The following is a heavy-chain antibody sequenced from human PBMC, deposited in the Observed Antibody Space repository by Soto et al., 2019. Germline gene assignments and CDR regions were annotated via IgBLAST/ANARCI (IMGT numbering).Heavy chain of an antibody. V-gene: IGHV3-33*06. CDR3: AKEGNIGSSSWYYFVY. Sequence: QVQLVESGGGVVQPGRSLRLSCAASGFTFRSNGMHWVSQAPGKGLEWVATIWYDSSNKYYADSVKGRFTISRDNSKNTLYLHMNNLRAEDTGIYYCAKEGNIGSSSWYYFVYWGQGTLVTVSS. J-gene: IGHJ4*02. D-gene: IGHD6-13*01. CDR2: IWYDSSNK. CDR1: GFTFRSNG.